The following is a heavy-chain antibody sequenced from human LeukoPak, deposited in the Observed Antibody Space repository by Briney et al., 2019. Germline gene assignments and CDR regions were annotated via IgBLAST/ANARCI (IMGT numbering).Heavy chain of an antibody. CDR1: GGTFSSYA. CDR3: ARDISDYPGYYYMDV. D-gene: IGHD4-17*01. V-gene: IGHV1-69*13. CDR2: IIPIFGTA. Sequence: ASVKVSCKASGGTFSSYAISWVRQAPGQGLEWMGGIIPIFGTANYAQKFQGRVTITADESTSTAYMELSSLRSEDTAVYYCARDISDYPGYYYMDVWGKGTTVTISS. J-gene: IGHJ6*03.